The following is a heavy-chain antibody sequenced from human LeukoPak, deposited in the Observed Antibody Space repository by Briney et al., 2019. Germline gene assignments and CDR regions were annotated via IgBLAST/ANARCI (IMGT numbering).Heavy chain of an antibody. CDR3: ARGQSGYYHYYYYYGMDV. V-gene: IGHV4-34*01. D-gene: IGHD3-22*01. CDR1: GGSFSGYY. Sequence: SETLSLTCAVYGGSFSGYYWSWIRQPPGKGLEWIGEINHSGSTNYNPSLKSRVTISVDTSKDQFSLKLSSVTAADTAVYYCARGQSGYYHYYYYYGMDVWGQGTTVTVSS. CDR2: INHSGST. J-gene: IGHJ6*02.